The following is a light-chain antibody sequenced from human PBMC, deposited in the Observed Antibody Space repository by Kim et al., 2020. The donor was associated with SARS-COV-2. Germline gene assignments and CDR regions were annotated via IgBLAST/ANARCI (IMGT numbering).Light chain of an antibody. V-gene: IGKV3-15*01. CDR2: CAS. J-gene: IGKJ1*01. Sequence: EIVMTQSPATLSVSPGERATLSCRASQSVSSYLAWYQQKPGQAPWLLIYCASTRATGIPARFSGSGSGTEFTLTISSLQSEDFAVYYCQQYNTWPLTFGQGTKVDIK. CDR3: QQYNTWPLT. CDR1: QSVSSY.